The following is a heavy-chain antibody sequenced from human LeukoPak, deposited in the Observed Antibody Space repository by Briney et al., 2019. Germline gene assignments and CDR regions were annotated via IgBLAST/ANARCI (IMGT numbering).Heavy chain of an antibody. Sequence: TGGSLRLSCAASGFTFSSYGMHWVRQAPGKGLEWVAVIWYDGSNKYYADSVKGRFTISRDNSKNTLYLQMNSLRAEDTAVYYCARDFIPYDSSGYFAYWGQGTLVTVSS. V-gene: IGHV3-33*01. J-gene: IGHJ4*02. CDR1: GFTFSSYG. CDR2: IWYDGSNK. D-gene: IGHD3-22*01. CDR3: ARDFIPYDSSGYFAY.